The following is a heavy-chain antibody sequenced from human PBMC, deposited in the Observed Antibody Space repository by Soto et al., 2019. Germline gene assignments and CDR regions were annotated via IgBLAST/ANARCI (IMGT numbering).Heavy chain of an antibody. CDR2: ISYDGSNK. CDR3: AKDKGSSGWYY. D-gene: IGHD6-19*01. Sequence: ESGGGVVQPGRSLRLSCAASGFTFSSYGMHWVRQAPGKGLEWVAVISYDGSNKYYADSVKGRFTISRDNSKNTLYLQMNSLRAEDTAVYYCAKDKGSSGWYYWGQGTLVTVSS. V-gene: IGHV3-30*18. CDR1: GFTFSSYG. J-gene: IGHJ4*02.